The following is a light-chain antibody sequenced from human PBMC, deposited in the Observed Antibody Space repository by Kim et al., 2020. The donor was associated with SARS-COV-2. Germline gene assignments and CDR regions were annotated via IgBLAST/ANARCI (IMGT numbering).Light chain of an antibody. Sequence: GQKVTISCSESSSKIGNNYVSWYQQLPGTAPKLLIYDNNKRPSGIPDRFSGSKSGTSATLGITGLQTGDEADYYCGTWDSSLSAVLFGGGTQLTVL. CDR3: GTWDSSLSAVL. CDR2: DNN. CDR1: SSKIGNNY. J-gene: IGLJ2*01. V-gene: IGLV1-51*01.